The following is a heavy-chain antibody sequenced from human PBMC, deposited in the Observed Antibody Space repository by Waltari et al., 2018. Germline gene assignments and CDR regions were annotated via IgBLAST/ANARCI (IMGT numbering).Heavy chain of an antibody. CDR3: ARMGYSSRPGEYFDL. V-gene: IGHV1-69*13. D-gene: IGHD6-13*01. CDR1: GGTFSSYA. Sequence: QVQLVQSGAEVKKPGSSVKVSCKASGGTFSSYAISWVRQAPGQGLEWMGRIIPICGTANYEQKFQGRVTITADKSTSTAYMELSSLRSEDTAVYYCARMGYSSRPGEYFDLWGRGTLVTVSS. CDR2: IIPICGTA. J-gene: IGHJ2*01.